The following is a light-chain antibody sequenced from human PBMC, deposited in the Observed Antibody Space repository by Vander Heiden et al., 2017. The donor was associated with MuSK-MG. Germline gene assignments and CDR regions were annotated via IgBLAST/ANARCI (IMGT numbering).Light chain of an antibody. Sequence: QSAPTQPASVSGSPGQSLTISCTGTSSDVGSYNLVSWYQQHPGKAPKLMIYEVSKRPSGVSNRFSGSKSGNTASLTISGLQAEDEADYYCCSYAGSSTWVFGGGTKLTVL. V-gene: IGLV2-23*02. J-gene: IGLJ2*01. CDR1: SSDVGSYNL. CDR3: CSYAGSSTWV. CDR2: EVS.